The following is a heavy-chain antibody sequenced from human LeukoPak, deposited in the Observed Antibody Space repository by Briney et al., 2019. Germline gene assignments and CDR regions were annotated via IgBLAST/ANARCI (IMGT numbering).Heavy chain of an antibody. CDR2: ISSSSSYI. J-gene: IGHJ4*02. V-gene: IGHV3-21*04. CDR3: AREVYGDYFDY. Sequence: GGSLRLSCAASGFTFSSYSMNWVRQAPGKGLEWVSSISSSSSYIYYADSVKGRSTISRDNAKNSLYLQMNSLRAEDTAVYYCAREVYGDYFDYWGQGTLVTVSS. CDR1: GFTFSSYS. D-gene: IGHD4-17*01.